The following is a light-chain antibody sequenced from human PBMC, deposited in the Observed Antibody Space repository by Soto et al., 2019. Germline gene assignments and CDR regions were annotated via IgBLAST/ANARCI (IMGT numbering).Light chain of an antibody. CDR3: QQRHMWPIT. CDR2: GAS. Sequence: ESVLTQSPGTLSLSPGERATLSCRASQSVSSSYLAWYRQKPGQAPRLLIYGASSRATGIPPRFSGSGSGTDFTLTISSLEPEDSAVYYCQQRHMWPITFGQGTRLEI. CDR1: QSVSSSY. V-gene: IGKV3D-20*02. J-gene: IGKJ5*01.